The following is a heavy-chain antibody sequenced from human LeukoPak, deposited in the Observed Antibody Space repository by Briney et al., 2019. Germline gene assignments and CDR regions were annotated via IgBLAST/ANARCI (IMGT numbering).Heavy chain of an antibody. CDR3: ARDPATPRIAVKKYFQH. V-gene: IGHV1-2*04. CDR1: GYDFTGYY. J-gene: IGHJ1*01. CDR2: INPNNGGT. Sequence: GASVKVSCKASGYDFTGYYMHWVRQAPGQGLEWVGWINPNNGGTNYAQKFQGWVTMTRDTSITTAYMELNRLKSDDTAVYYCARDPATPRIAVKKYFQHWGQGTLVTVSS. D-gene: IGHD6-19*01.